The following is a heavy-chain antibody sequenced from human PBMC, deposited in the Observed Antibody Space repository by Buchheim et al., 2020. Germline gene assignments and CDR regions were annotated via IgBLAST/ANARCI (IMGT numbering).Heavy chain of an antibody. CDR2: INTSGGST. CDR3: ARDSGTYTGLGY. CDR1: GYTFTSYY. V-gene: IGHV1-46*01. J-gene: IGHJ4*02. Sequence: QVQLVQSGAEVKKPGASVKVSCKASGYTFTSYYMHWVRQAPGQGLEWMGIINTSGGSTSYAQKFKGRVTMTRDKSTRRVHLELSSLRSEDTAVYYCARDSGTYTGLGYWGQGTL. D-gene: IGHD1-26*01.